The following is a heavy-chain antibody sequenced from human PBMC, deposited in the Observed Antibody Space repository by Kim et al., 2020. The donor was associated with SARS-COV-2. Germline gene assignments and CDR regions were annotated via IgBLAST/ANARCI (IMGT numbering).Heavy chain of an antibody. CDR1: GFTFSSYG. J-gene: IGHJ6*03. CDR2: IWYDGSNK. V-gene: IGHV3-33*01. CDR3: ARDRYGCNYYYMDV. D-gene: IGHD3-10*01. Sequence: GGSLRLSCAASGFTFSSYGMHWVRQAPGKGLEWVAVIWYDGSNKYYADSVNGRFTISRDNSKNTLYLQMNSLRAEDTAVYYCARDRYGCNYYYMDVWGKGTTVTVSS.